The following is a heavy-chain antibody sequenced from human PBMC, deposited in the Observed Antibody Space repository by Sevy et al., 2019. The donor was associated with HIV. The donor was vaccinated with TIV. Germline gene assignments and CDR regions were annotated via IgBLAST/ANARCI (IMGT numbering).Heavy chain of an antibody. V-gene: IGHV3-7*01. CDR3: VRAQQVTMLVVIGGLYFDF. CDR1: GFTFGSYW. J-gene: IGHJ4*02. Sequence: GGSLRLSCAASGFTFGSYWMTWVRQAPGKGLEWVANIKQDMSEKYYADSVKGRFTISRDNARNSLYLQMESLRAEDTAVYYCVRAQQVTMLVVIGGLYFDFWGQGTLVTVSS. D-gene: IGHD3-22*01. CDR2: IKQDMSEK.